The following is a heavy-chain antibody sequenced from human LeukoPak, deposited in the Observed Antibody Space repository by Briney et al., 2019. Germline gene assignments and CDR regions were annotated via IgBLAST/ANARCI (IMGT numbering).Heavy chain of an antibody. CDR2: NSSSSSYI. CDR3: ARDCSGGSCYLETDY. D-gene: IGHD2-15*01. CDR1: GFPFSCYM. Sequence: GGSLRHSCSASGFPFSCYMMNWVRQAPGRGLEWVSSNSSSSSYIYYADSVKGRFTISRDNAKNSLYLQMNSLRAEDTAVYYCARDCSGGSCYLETDYWGQGTLVTVSS. V-gene: IGHV3-21*01. J-gene: IGHJ4*02.